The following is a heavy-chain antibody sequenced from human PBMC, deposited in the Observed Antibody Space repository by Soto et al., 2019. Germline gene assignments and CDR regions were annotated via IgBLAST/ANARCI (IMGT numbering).Heavy chain of an antibody. CDR3: ARVAHQSLDY. CDR2: INPSDGGT. D-gene: IGHD5-12*01. CDR1: GYPFTNYH. Sequence: ASVKVSCKTSGYPFTNYHIHWVRQAPGQGLEWLGIINPSDGGTGYAQKFQGRVTMTRDTSTSTVYMDMSSLRSEDTAGYYCARVAHQSLDYWGLGTLVTVSS. V-gene: IGHV1-46*01. J-gene: IGHJ4*02.